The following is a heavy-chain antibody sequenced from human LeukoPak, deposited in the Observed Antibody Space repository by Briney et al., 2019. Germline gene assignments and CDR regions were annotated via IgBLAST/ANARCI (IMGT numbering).Heavy chain of an antibody. V-gene: IGHV3-9*01. Sequence: GGSLRLSCAASGFPFDDYAMHWARQAPGKGLEWVSGIRWSTDSVGYADSVRGRFTISRDKAKNSLYLQMNSLRAEDTALYYCVKDFGQTTAAIAYWGQGTLVTVSS. D-gene: IGHD2-2*01. CDR2: IRWSTDSV. CDR1: GFPFDDYA. CDR3: VKDFGQTTAAIAY. J-gene: IGHJ4*02.